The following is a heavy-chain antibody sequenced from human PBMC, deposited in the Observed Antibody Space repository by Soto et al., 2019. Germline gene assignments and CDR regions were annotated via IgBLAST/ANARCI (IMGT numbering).Heavy chain of an antibody. CDR3: ARGSGADAFDI. V-gene: IGHV1-69*06. J-gene: IGHJ3*02. CDR1: GGAFN. CDR2: IIPVIDTA. D-gene: IGHD7-27*01. Sequence: SVKVSCKVSGGAFNIRWVRQAPGQGLEWMGGIIPVIDTANYARKFQGRVVISADRATNIVYMEMMSLTLEDTAVYYCARGSGADAFDIWGQGTMVTVSS.